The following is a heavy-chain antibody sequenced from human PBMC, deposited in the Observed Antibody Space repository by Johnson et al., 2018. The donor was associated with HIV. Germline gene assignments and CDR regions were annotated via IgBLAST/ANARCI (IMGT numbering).Heavy chain of an antibody. CDR2: IYSGGST. D-gene: IGHD2-15*01. J-gene: IGHJ3*02. CDR1: GFTVSSNY. Sequence: VQLVESGGGVVQPGGSLRLSCAASGFTVSSNYMSWVRQAPGKGLEWVSVIYSGGSTYYADSVKGRFTISRDNSKNTLYLQMNSLRAEDTAVYYCARDLAALNAFDIWGQGTMVTVSS. V-gene: IGHV3-66*02. CDR3: ARDLAALNAFDI.